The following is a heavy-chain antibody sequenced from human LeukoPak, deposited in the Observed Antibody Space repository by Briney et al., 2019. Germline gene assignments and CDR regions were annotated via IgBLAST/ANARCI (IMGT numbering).Heavy chain of an antibody. CDR3: ARHVVAVGFDY. V-gene: IGHV3-21*01. D-gene: IGHD3-22*01. Sequence: GGSLRLSCAASGFTFSTYSMNWVRQAPGKGLEWVSSITSGSSYIYYADSVKGRFTIARDNAKNSLYLQMNSLRADDTAVYYCARHVVAVGFDYWGRGTLVTVSS. CDR2: ITSGSSYI. CDR1: GFTFSTYS. J-gene: IGHJ4*02.